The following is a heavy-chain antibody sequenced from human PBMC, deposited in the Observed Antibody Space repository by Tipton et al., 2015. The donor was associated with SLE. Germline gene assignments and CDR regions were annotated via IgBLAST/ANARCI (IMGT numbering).Heavy chain of an antibody. D-gene: IGHD4-17*01. CDR2: IYYSGST. CDR3: ARVPNYGDYFDY. J-gene: IGHJ4*02. Sequence: TLSLTCAVYGGSFSDYYWSWIRQPPGKGLEWIGYIYYSGSTNYNPSLKSRVTISVDTSKNQFSLKLSSVTAADTAVYYCARVPNYGDYFDYWGQGTLVTVSS. CDR1: GGSFSDYY. V-gene: IGHV4-59*01.